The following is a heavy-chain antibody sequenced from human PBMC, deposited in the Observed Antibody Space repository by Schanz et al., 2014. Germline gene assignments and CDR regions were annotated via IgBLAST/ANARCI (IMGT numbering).Heavy chain of an antibody. CDR3: ARDRGYCSGGSCLTFDY. V-gene: IGHV3-21*01. D-gene: IGHD2-15*01. CDR1: GFTFSSYG. J-gene: IGHJ4*02. Sequence: VQLVESGGGVVQFGRSLRLSCVASGFTFSSYGMHWVRQAPGKGLEWVSSISSSSSYIYYADSVKGRFTISRDNSKNTLYLQMNTLRAEDTAVYYCARDRGYCSGGSCLTFDYWGQGTLVTVSS. CDR2: ISSSSSYI.